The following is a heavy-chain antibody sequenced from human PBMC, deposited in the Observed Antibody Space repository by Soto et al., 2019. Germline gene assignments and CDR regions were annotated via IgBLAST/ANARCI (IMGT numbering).Heavy chain of an antibody. CDR1: GFTFSSYS. D-gene: IGHD3-10*01. CDR2: ISSSSTFI. V-gene: IGHV3-21*01. J-gene: IGHJ2*01. Sequence: EVQLVESGGGLVKPGGSLRLSCAVSGFTFSSYSMNWVRQAPGKGLEWVSSISSSSTFIYYADALRGRFTISRDNAKNSLYLQMNSLRAGDTAVYYCARDRDWNFDLWCRGTLVTVSS. CDR3: ARDRDWNFDL.